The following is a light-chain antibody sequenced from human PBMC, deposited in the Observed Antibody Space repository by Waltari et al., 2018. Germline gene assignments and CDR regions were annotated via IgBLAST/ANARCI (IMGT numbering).Light chain of an antibody. CDR3: AAWDDSLNGVV. CDR1: SSNIGSNT. V-gene: IGLV1-44*01. J-gene: IGLJ2*01. CDR2: GNH. Sequence: QSVLTQTPSASGTPGQRATISCSGSSSNIGSNTVNWYQQLPGTDPKLISDGNHQRPAGVPDRCSGSKSGTSASLAISWCQSEDEADYYCAAWDDSLNGVVFGGGTKLTVL.